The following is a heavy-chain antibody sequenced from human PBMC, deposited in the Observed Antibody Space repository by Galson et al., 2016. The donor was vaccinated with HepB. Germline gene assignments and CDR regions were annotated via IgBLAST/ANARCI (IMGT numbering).Heavy chain of an antibody. CDR1: GYSFTSHG. Sequence: SVKVSCKASGYSFTSHGISWLRQAPGQGLEWMGWISSYNGKTEYAEKVQGRVTMTTDTSTTTAYMELRSLRSDDTAVYYCARDRSTLFRFVDWSYAKNAMDVWGQGTTVIVSS. V-gene: IGHV1-18*01. CDR3: ARDRSTLFRFVDWSYAKNAMDV. J-gene: IGHJ6*02. D-gene: IGHD2-2*01. CDR2: ISSYNGKT.